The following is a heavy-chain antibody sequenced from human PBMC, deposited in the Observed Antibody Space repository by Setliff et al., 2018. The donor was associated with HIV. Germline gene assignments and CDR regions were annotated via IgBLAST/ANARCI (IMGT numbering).Heavy chain of an antibody. CDR2: ISAYNGNT. J-gene: IGHJ4*02. D-gene: IGHD6-19*01. CDR3: ARDRRVAMADGTDF. Sequence: ASVKVSCKASGYTFTSHGINWVRQAPGQGLEWMGWISAYNGNTKYAQKLQGRVTLTTDTSTTTAYMELTSLRSDDTAVYYCARDRRVAMADGTDFWGQGTQVTVS. CDR1: GYTFTSHG. V-gene: IGHV1-18*01.